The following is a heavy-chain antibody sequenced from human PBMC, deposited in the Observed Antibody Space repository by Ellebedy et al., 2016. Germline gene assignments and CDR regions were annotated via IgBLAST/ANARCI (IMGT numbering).Heavy chain of an antibody. CDR1: GFTFSSYG. V-gene: IGHV3-33*08. CDR3: ARGSYILAFYGMDV. Sequence: GGSLRLSCAASGFTFSSYGMHWVRQAPGKGLEWVAVIWYDGSNKYYADSVKGRSTISRDNSKNTLYLQMNSLRAEDTAVYYCARGSYILAFYGMDVWGQGTTVTVSS. CDR2: IWYDGSNK. J-gene: IGHJ6*02. D-gene: IGHD3-16*01.